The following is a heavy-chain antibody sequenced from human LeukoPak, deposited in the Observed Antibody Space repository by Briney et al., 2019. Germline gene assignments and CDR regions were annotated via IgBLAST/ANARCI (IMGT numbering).Heavy chain of an antibody. D-gene: IGHD3-10*01. CDR2: IYYSGST. Sequence: PSETLSLTCTVSGGSISSSSYYWGWIRQPPGKGLEWIGSIYYSGSTNYNPSLKSRVTMSVDTSKNQFSLKLSSVTAADTAVYYCARGYYFLYYYGMDVWGQGTTVTVSS. CDR1: GGSISSSSYY. V-gene: IGHV4-39*07. CDR3: ARGYYFLYYYGMDV. J-gene: IGHJ6*02.